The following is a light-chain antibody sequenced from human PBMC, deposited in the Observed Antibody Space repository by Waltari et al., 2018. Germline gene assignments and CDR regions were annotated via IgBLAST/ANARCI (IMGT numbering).Light chain of an antibody. J-gene: IGLJ1*01. V-gene: IGLV2-11*01. CDR3: CSYAGSYSFV. CDR1: SSDVGGYNY. CDR2: DVS. Sequence: QSALTQPRSVSGSPGQSVTISCTGTSSDVGGYNYVSWYQQHPGKVPKLMIYDVSKRPSGVPDGFSGSKSGNTASLTISGLQAEDEADYYCCSYAGSYSFVFGTGTKVTVL.